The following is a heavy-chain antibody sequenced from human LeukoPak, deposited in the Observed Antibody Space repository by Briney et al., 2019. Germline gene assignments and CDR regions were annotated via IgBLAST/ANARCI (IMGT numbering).Heavy chain of an antibody. Sequence: GGSLRLSCAASGFTFSSYAMSWVRQAPGKGLEWVSAISGSGGSTYYADSVKGRFTISRDKSKNTLYLQMNSLRAEDTAVYYCAKDNHRIRIAARFFDYWGQGTLVTVSS. D-gene: IGHD6-6*01. CDR3: AKDNHRIRIAARFFDY. J-gene: IGHJ4*02. CDR1: GFTFSSYA. V-gene: IGHV3-23*01. CDR2: ISGSGGST.